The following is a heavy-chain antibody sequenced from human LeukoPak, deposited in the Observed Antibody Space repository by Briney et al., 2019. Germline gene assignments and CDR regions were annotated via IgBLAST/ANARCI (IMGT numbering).Heavy chain of an antibody. CDR3: ARVWFGEGEYYYYYYYMDV. D-gene: IGHD3-10*01. Sequence: ASVKVSCKASGYTFTSYGISWVRQAPGQGLEWMGWISAYNGNTNYAQKLQGRVTMTTDTSTSTAYMELRSLRSDDTAVYYCARVWFGEGEYYYYYYYMDVWGKGTTVTVSS. J-gene: IGHJ6*03. CDR1: GYTFTSYG. CDR2: ISAYNGNT. V-gene: IGHV1-18*01.